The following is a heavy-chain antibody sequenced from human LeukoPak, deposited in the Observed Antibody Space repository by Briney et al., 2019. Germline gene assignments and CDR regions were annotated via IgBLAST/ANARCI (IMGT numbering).Heavy chain of an antibody. CDR3: TRIFYYETSGYYPDH. D-gene: IGHD3-22*01. CDR1: GFTSSDHH. J-gene: IGHJ4*02. Sequence: GGSLTLSCPASGFTSSDHHMDWVRQAPGKGLGWIGRSRNKGRGYSTVFAASVKGRLTISRDEPKNSLYLQMNGLKTEDTAVYYCTRIFYYETSGYYPDHWGQGTLVTVSS. V-gene: IGHV3-72*01. CDR2: SRNKGRGYST.